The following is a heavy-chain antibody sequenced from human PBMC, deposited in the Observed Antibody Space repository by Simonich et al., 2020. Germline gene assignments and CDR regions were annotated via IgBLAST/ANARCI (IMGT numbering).Heavy chain of an antibody. D-gene: IGHD1-1*01. CDR2: ISAYNVNT. J-gene: IGHJ3*02. CDR3: ARSTTGTTAFDI. Sequence: QVQLVQSGAEVKKPGASVKVSCKASGYTFTSYGISWVRQAPGQGLEWKGWISAYNVNTNDDQKLKGRVTMTTDTSTSTAYMELRSLRSDDTAVYYCARSTTGTTAFDIWGQGTMVTVSS. CDR1: GYTFTSYG. V-gene: IGHV1-18*01.